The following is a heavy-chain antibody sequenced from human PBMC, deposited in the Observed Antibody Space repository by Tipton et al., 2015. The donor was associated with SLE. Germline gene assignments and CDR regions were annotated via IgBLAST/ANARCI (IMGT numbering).Heavy chain of an antibody. CDR3: ARDSLLGRWTSVNAFDI. J-gene: IGHJ3*02. CDR2: INSGGDTR. D-gene: IGHD7-27*01. V-gene: IGHV3-48*03. Sequence: SLRLSCVGSGFTFRNYEFNWVRQAPGEGLEWVSYINSGGDTRYADSVKGRFTISRDNARNSVYLQMSSLRADDTAIYYCARDSLLGRWTSVNAFDIWGQGTVVIVSS. CDR1: GFTFRNYE.